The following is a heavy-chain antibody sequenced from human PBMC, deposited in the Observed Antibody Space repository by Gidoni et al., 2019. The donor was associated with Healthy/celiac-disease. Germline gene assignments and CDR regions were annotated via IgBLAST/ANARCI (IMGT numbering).Heavy chain of an antibody. V-gene: IGHV3-48*02. J-gene: IGHJ5*02. CDR1: GFTFSSYS. D-gene: IGHD3-10*01. CDR3: ARGGVEGFDP. Sequence: EVQLVESGGGLVQPGGSLRLSGAASGFTFSSYSLNWVRQAPGKGLEWVSYISSSSSTIYSADSVQGRFTISRDNAKNSLYLQMNSLRDEDTAVYYCARGGVEGFDPWGQGTLVTVSS. CDR2: ISSSSSTI.